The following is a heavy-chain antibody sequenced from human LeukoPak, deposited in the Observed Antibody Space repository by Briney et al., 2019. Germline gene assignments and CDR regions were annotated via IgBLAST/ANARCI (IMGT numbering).Heavy chain of an antibody. CDR1: GFTFSHNW. CDR3: AKDSTMIVLYYYMEV. Sequence: GGSLRLSCAASGFTFSHNWMTWVRQAPGKGLEWVAVISYDGSDTYYADSVRGRFTISRDNSKNTLYLQMNSLRAEDTAVYFCAKDSTMIVLYYYMEVWGTGTAVTVSS. J-gene: IGHJ6*03. V-gene: IGHV3-30*18. D-gene: IGHD3-22*01. CDR2: ISYDGSDT.